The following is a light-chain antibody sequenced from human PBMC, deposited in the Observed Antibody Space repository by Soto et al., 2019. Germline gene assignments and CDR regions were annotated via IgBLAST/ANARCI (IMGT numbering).Light chain of an antibody. Sequence: EKVLTQPPGTLSLSPGGGATLSVGSSQSVGSSYLAWYQQKPGQAPRLLIYGTSSRATGIPDRFSGSGSGTDFTLTISRLEPEDFAVYYFQQYRSSPLTFGGGTKVDIK. CDR1: QSVGSSY. CDR2: GTS. J-gene: IGKJ4*01. CDR3: QQYRSSPLT. V-gene: IGKV3-20*01.